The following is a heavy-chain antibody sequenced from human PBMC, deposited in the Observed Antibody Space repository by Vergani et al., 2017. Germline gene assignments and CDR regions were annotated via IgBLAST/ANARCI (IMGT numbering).Heavy chain of an antibody. CDR3: ARHTTYTDS. J-gene: IGHJ4*02. V-gene: IGHV5-51*01. D-gene: IGHD1-1*01. CDR2: IYPAHSDT. CDR1: EYSFGNYW. Sequence: EVELVQSGPEMRKPGESLKISCKGSEYSFGNYWIGWVRQMPGKGLEWMGIIYPAHSDTRYSPSFQGQVTISADKSISTAFLQWDSLKASDTALYYCARHTTYTDSGGQGTLVTVS.